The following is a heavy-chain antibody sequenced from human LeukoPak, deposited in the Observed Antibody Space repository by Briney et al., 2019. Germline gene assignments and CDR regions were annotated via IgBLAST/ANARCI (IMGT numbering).Heavy chain of an antibody. Sequence: SETLSLTCTVSGGSISSYYWSWIRQPPGKGLEWIGYIYYSGSTNYNPSLKSRVTISVDTSKNQFSLKLSSVTAADTAVYYRARGSGDFWSGYYGYYYYYGMDVWGQGTTVTVSS. CDR2: IYYSGST. CDR3: ARGSGDFWSGYYGYYYYYGMDV. V-gene: IGHV4-59*01. D-gene: IGHD3-3*01. J-gene: IGHJ6*02. CDR1: GGSISSYY.